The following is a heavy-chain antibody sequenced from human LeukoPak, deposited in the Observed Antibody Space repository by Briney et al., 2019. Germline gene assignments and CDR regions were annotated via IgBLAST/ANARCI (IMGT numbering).Heavy chain of an antibody. J-gene: IGHJ4*02. V-gene: IGHV4-34*01. CDR2: INHSGST. CDR1: GGSFSGYY. Sequence: SETLSLTCAGNGGSFSGYYWSWIRQPPGQGLEWTWVINHSGSTNYNPSLKSRVTISVDTSKNQFSLKLSSVTAADTAVYYCARGQRRGYSYGYWDYWGQGTLVTVSS. D-gene: IGHD5-18*01. CDR3: ARGQRRGYSYGYWDY.